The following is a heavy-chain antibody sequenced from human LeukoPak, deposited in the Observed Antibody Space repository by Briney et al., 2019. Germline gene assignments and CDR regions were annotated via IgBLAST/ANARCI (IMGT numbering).Heavy chain of an antibody. CDR1: GFTFSSYS. CDR2: ISSSSSYI. CDR3: AKEYIAEAGSGFDY. J-gene: IGHJ4*02. Sequence: GGSLRLSCAASGFTFSSYSMNWVRQAPVKGLEWVSSISSSSSYIYYADSVKGRFTISRDNAKNSLYLQMNSLRAEDTALYYCAKEYIAEAGSGFDYWGQGTLVTVSS. V-gene: IGHV3-21*04. D-gene: IGHD6-13*01.